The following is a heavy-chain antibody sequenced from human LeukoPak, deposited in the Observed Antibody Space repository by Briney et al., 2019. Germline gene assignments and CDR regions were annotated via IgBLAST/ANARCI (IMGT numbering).Heavy chain of an antibody. D-gene: IGHD2-2*01. CDR1: AFTFSSYS. Sequence: GGSLRLSCAASAFTFSSYSMNWVRQAPGKGLEWVSYISSSSSSIYYADSVKGRFTISRDNARNSLYLQMNSLRAEDTAVYYCASSGEGYCSSTSCQAVGAFDIWGQGTMVTVSS. CDR2: ISSSSSSI. CDR3: ASSGEGYCSSTSCQAVGAFDI. J-gene: IGHJ3*02. V-gene: IGHV3-48*04.